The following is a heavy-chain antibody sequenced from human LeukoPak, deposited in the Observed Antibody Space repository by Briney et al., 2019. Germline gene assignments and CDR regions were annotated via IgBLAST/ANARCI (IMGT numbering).Heavy chain of an antibody. CDR3: ARVLYCSGGSCYRRSPLGY. J-gene: IGHJ4*02. D-gene: IGHD2-15*01. CDR1: GFTFSSYW. CDR2: IKQDGSEK. V-gene: IGHV3-7*01. Sequence: GGSLRLSCAASGFTFSSYWMSWVRQAPGKGLEWVANIKQDGSEKYYVDSVKGRFTISRDNAKNSLYLQMNSLRAEDTAVYYCARVLYCSGGSCYRRSPLGYWGQGTLVTVSS.